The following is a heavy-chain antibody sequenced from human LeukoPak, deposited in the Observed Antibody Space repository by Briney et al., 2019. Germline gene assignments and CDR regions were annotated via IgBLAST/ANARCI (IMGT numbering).Heavy chain of an antibody. V-gene: IGHV6-1*01. Sequence: SQTLSLTCAISGDSVSSNSAAWNWIRQSPSRGLEWLGRAYYSSKWYNDYAVSVKSRITINPDTSKNKFSLQLNSVTPEDKGVYYCARGVGFWSGYYEYYFDYWGQGTLVTVSS. CDR2: AYYSSKWYN. CDR3: ARGVGFWSGYYEYYFDY. J-gene: IGHJ4*02. D-gene: IGHD3-3*01. CDR1: GDSVSSNSAA.